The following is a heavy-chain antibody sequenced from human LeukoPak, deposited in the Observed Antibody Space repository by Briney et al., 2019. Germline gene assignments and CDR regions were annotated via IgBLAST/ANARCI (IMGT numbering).Heavy chain of an antibody. V-gene: IGHV3-21*01. CDR2: ISGSSFNYI. CDR1: GFIFSAYN. D-gene: IGHD2/OR15-2a*01. J-gene: IGHJ5*02. CDR3: ARGDDYLPFDH. Sequence: GGSLRLSCAASGFIFSAYNMVWVCQAPGKGLEWVARISGSSFNYINYADSVKGRFTVSRDNARNSLYLQMNSLRVEDTGVYYCARGDDYLPFDHWGQGSLVTVSS.